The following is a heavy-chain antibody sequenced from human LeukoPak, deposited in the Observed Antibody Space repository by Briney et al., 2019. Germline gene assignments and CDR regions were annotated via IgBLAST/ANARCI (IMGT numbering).Heavy chain of an antibody. CDR3: ARGSTGGRKDYFYYMEL. CDR1: GGSFSGHY. J-gene: IGHJ6*03. CDR2: INHSGST. D-gene: IGHD3-16*01. Sequence: SETLSLTCAVYGGSFSGHYWSWIRQPPGKGLECIGEINHSGSTNYNPSLKSRVAISVDTSKNQFSLKLSSVTAADTAVYYCARGSTGGRKDYFYYMELWGKRTTVTVSS. V-gene: IGHV4-34*01.